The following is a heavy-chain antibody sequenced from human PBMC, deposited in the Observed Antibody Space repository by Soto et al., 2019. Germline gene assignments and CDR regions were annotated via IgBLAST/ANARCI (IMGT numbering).Heavy chain of an antibody. CDR2: INHSGST. D-gene: IGHD1-26*01. Sequence: QVQLQQWGAGLLKPSETLSLTCAVYGGSFSGYYWSWIRQPPGKGLEWIGEINHSGSTNYNPSLKSRVTISVDTSKNQFSLKLSSVTAADTAVYYCARDRGVRATSDYCGQGTLVTVSS. CDR1: GGSFSGYY. CDR3: ARDRGVRATSDY. V-gene: IGHV4-34*01. J-gene: IGHJ4*02.